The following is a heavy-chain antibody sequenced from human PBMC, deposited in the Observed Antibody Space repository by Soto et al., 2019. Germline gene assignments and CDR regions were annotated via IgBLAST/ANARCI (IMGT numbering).Heavy chain of an antibody. V-gene: IGHV4-34*01. Sequence: SETLSLTCAVYGGSFSGCYWSGIRQPPGKGLEWIGEINHSGSTNYNPSLKSRVTISVDTSKNQFSLKLSSVTAADTAVYYCARGVCYDFWSGYLYYFAYRGQGTLVTGYS. CDR1: GGSFSGCY. CDR2: INHSGST. D-gene: IGHD3-3*01. J-gene: IGHJ4*02. CDR3: ARGVCYDFWSGYLYYFAY.